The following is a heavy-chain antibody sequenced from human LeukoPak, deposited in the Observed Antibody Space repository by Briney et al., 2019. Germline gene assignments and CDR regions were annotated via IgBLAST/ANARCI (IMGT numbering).Heavy chain of an antibody. CDR3: AKAPSNDYGDYYFDY. CDR1: GFTFSSYA. CDR2: ISGSGGST. J-gene: IGHJ4*02. V-gene: IGHV3-23*01. D-gene: IGHD4-17*01. Sequence: GGSLRLSCAASGFTFSSYAMSWVRQAPGEGLEWVSAISGSGGSTYYADSVKGRFTISRDNSKNTLYLQMNSLRAEDTAVYYCAKAPSNDYGDYYFDYWGQGTLVTVSS.